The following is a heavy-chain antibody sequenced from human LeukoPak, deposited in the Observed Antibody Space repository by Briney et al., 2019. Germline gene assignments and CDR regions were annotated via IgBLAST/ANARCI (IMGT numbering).Heavy chain of an antibody. CDR2: IHHTRST. Sequence: PSETLSLTCAVSGYPITSGYYWGWIRPPPAKGLEWIGRIHHTRSTYSNPSPKSRVTRLVDTSKRRFSLRLKSVTAADTAMYYCARVLTTSWFDRWGQGTLVTVSS. CDR1: GYPITSGYY. V-gene: IGHV4-38-2*01. CDR3: ARVLTTSWFDR. J-gene: IGHJ5*02. D-gene: IGHD4/OR15-4a*01.